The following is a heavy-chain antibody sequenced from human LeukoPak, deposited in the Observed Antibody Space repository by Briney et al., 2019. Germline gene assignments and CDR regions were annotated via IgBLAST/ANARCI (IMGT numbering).Heavy chain of an antibody. J-gene: IGHJ4*02. CDR1: GFTFSSYA. Sequence: GGSLRLSCAASGFTFSSYAMSWVRQAPGKGLEWASAISGSGGSTYYADSVKGRFTISRDNSKNTLYLQMNSLRAEDTAVYYCAKPSPWVRGVKYFDYWGQGTLVTVSS. V-gene: IGHV3-23*01. CDR3: AKPSPWVRGVKYFDY. CDR2: ISGSGGST. D-gene: IGHD3-10*01.